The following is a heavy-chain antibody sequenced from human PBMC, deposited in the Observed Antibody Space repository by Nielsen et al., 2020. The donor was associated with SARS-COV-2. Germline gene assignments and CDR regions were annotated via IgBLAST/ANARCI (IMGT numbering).Heavy chain of an antibody. CDR1: GYTFTNYG. Sequence: ASVKVSCKASGYTFTNYGISWVRQAPGQGLEWLGWVSGHNGDTYYAQKVQDRLTLTADSSTSTAFPELTSLTSDDTAVYYCARYSTCWFSGLYWFDPWGQGTLVTVST. D-gene: IGHD2-2*01. V-gene: IGHV1-18*04. J-gene: IGHJ5*02. CDR2: VSGHNGDT. CDR3: ARYSTCWFSGLYWFDP.